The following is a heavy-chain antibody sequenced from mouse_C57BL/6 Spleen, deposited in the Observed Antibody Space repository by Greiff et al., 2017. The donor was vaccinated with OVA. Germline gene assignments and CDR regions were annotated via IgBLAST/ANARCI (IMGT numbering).Heavy chain of an antibody. CDR3: SRWYYGYPSWFAY. D-gene: IGHD2-2*01. CDR2: IYPGDGDN. J-gene: IGHJ3*01. V-gene: IGHV1-80*01. CDR1: GYAFSSYW. Sequence: QVQLQQSGAELVKPGASVKISCKASGYAFSSYWMNWVKQRPGKGLEWIGQIYPGDGDNKYNGKFKGKATLTADKYSSTAYMQLSCLTSEDSAVYFCSRWYYGYPSWFAYWGQGTLVTVSA.